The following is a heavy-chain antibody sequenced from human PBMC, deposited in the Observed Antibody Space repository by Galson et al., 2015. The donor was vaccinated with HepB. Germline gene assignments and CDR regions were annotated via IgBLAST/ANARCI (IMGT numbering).Heavy chain of an antibody. J-gene: IGHJ4*02. CDR1: GFTFSSYA. CDR3: TRKWLFTDPYFDY. D-gene: IGHD3-22*01. Sequence: SLRLSCAASGFTFSSYAVSWVRQAPGKGLEWVSVISGSGGSTYYADSVKGRFTISRDNSKNTLYLQMNSLRAEDTAVYYCTRKWLFTDPYFDYWGQGTLVTVSS. CDR2: ISGSGGST. V-gene: IGHV3-23*01.